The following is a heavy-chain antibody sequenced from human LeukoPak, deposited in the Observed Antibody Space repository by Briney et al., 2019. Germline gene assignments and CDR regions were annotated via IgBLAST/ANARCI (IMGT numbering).Heavy chain of an antibody. D-gene: IGHD3-22*01. CDR3: ARSVAYYDSSGYAIDY. Sequence: GASVKVSCKASGYTFTSYYMHWVRQAPGQGLEWMGWINPNSGGTNYAQKFQGRVTMTRDTSISTAYMELSRLRSDDTAVYYCARSVAYYDSSGYAIDYWGQGTLVTVSS. J-gene: IGHJ4*02. V-gene: IGHV1-2*02. CDR2: INPNSGGT. CDR1: GYTFTSYY.